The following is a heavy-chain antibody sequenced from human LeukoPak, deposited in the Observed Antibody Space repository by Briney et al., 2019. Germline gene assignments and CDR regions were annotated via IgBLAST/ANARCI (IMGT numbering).Heavy chain of an antibody. CDR3: AKEGGISSSGWYYFDY. CDR2: ISYDGSNK. V-gene: IGHV3-30*18. J-gene: IGHJ4*02. Sequence: GGSLRLSCAASGFTFSSYGMHWVRQAPGKGLEWVAVISYDGSNKYYADSVKSRFTISRDNSKNTLYLQMNSLRAEDTAVHYCAKEGGISSSGWYYFDYWGQGTPVTVSS. D-gene: IGHD6-19*01. CDR1: GFTFSSYG.